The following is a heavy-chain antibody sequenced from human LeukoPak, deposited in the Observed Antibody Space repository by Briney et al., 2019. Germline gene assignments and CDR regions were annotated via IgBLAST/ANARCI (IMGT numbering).Heavy chain of an antibody. D-gene: IGHD2-21*01. V-gene: IGHV3-7*01. J-gene: IGHJ3*01. CDR1: GFTFSGYS. CDR2: IKQDGSEK. Sequence: GGSLRLSCAASGFTFSGYSMNWVRQAPGKGLEWVANIKQDGSEKYYVDSVKGRFTISRDNAESSLYLQMTSLRVEDTAIYYCARYRLGDSDAFDVWGQGTVVTVSS. CDR3: ARYRLGDSDAFDV.